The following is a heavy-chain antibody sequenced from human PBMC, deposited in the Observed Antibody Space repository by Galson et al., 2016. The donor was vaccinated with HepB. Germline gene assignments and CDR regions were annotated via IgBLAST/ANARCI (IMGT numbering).Heavy chain of an antibody. D-gene: IGHD6-13*01. CDR2: INPKSGGT. CDR1: GYTFIGYY. V-gene: IGHV1-2*02. Sequence: SVKVSCKASGYTFIGYYMHWVRQAPGQGLEWMGWINPKSGGTNYAQKFQGRVTMTRDTITNTASMDLSSLRSDDTSVYYCARMKGSTWFYSDSGLDVWGNGTTVNV. J-gene: IGHJ6*04. CDR3: ARMKGSTWFYSDSGLDV.